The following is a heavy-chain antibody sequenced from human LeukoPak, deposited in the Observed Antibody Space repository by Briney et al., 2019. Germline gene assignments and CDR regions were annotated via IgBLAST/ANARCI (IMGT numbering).Heavy chain of an antibody. V-gene: IGHV3-23*01. Sequence: GGSLRLSCAPSGFTFSSYAMSWVRQAPGKGLEWVSAISGSGGSTYYADSVKGRFTISRDNSKNTLYLQMNSLRAEDTAVYYCAKDVHDILTGYYAFDYWGQGTLVTVSS. J-gene: IGHJ4*02. CDR1: GFTFSSYA. CDR2: ISGSGGST. D-gene: IGHD3-9*01. CDR3: AKDVHDILTGYYAFDY.